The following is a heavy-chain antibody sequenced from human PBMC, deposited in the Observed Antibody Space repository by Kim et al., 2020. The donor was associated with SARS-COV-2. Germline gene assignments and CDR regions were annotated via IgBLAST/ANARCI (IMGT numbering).Heavy chain of an antibody. J-gene: IGHJ4*02. CDR3: ARSYSPIDFDY. D-gene: IGHD1-26*01. V-gene: IGHV4-30-2*01. Sequence: TYYSPSLKSRVTISGDRSKNQFSLKLSSVTAADTAVYYCARSYSPIDFDYWGQGTLVTVSS. CDR2: T.